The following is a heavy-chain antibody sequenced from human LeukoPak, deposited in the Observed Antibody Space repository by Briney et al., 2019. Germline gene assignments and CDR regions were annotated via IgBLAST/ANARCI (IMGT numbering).Heavy chain of an antibody. CDR1: RFTFSSYA. D-gene: IGHD3-10*01. J-gene: IGHJ4*02. CDR3: AKTHTYYYGSGSYYDPSDY. Sequence: GGSLRLSCAASRFTFSSYAMSWVRQAPGKGLEWVSAISGSGGSTYYADSVKGRFTISRGNSKNTLYLQMNSLRAEDTAVYYCAKTHTYYYGSGSYYDPSDYWGQGTLVTVSS. CDR2: ISGSGGST. V-gene: IGHV3-23*01.